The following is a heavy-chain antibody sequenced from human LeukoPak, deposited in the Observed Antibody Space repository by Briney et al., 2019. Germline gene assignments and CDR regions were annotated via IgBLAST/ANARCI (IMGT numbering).Heavy chain of an antibody. CDR3: AREHTGIVGATWFDP. CDR2: INPNSGGT. CDR1: GYTFTGYY. D-gene: IGHD1-26*01. Sequence: ASVKVSCKASGYTFTGYYMHWVRQAPGQGLEWMGWINPNSGGTNYAQKFQGRVTMTRDTSISTAYMELSRLRSDDTPVYYCAREHTGIVGATWFDPWGQGTLVTVSS. V-gene: IGHV1-2*02. J-gene: IGHJ5*02.